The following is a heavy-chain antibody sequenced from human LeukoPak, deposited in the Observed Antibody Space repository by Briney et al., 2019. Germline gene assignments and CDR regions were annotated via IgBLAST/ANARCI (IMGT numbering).Heavy chain of an antibody. Sequence: ASVKVSCKASGYTFTGYYMHWVRQAPGQGLEWMGWINPNSGGTNYAQKFQGRVTMTRDTSISTAYMELSRLRSDDTAAYYCARDQRDYVWGSYRTIWGQGTLVTVSS. V-gene: IGHV1-2*02. CDR1: GYTFTGYY. D-gene: IGHD3-16*02. CDR3: ARDQRDYVWGSYRTI. J-gene: IGHJ4*02. CDR2: INPNSGGT.